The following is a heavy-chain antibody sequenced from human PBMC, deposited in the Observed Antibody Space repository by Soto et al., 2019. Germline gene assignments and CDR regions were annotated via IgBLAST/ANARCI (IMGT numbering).Heavy chain of an antibody. CDR3: AREVRGGTSDY. D-gene: IGHD1-7*01. J-gene: IGHJ4*02. CDR2: MNPNSGNT. CDR1: XXXFXSXD. Sequence: QVQLVQSGAEVKKPGXXXKVXXXXXXXXFXSXDINWVRQATGQGLEWMGWMNPNSGNTAYAQKFQGRVTMTRNTSISTAYMELSSLRSEDTAVYYCAREVRGGTSDYWGQGTLVTVSS. V-gene: IGHV1-8*01.